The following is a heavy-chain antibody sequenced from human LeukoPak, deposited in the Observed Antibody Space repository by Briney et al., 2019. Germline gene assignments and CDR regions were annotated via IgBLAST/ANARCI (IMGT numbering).Heavy chain of an antibody. D-gene: IGHD5-24*01. V-gene: IGHV4-34*01. J-gene: IGHJ3*02. CDR2: IKHSGST. CDR3: ARPTIALLAFDI. Sequence: PSETLSLTCGVYGGSFSDYYWRWVRQPPGKGLEWIGEIKHSGSTNTNPSRKSRVTISIDTSKNQFSLKLSSVTAADTAVYYCARPTIALLAFDIWGQGTMVTVSS. CDR1: GGSFSDYY.